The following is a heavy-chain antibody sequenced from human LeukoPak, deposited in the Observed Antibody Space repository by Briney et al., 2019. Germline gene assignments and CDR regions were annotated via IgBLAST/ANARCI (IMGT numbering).Heavy chain of an antibody. Sequence: GASVKVSCKASGGTFSNYAISWVRQAPGQGLEWMGRIIPILGIANYAQKFQGRVTITADKSTSTAYMELSSLRSEDTAVYYCARPIVGATTWDLDYWGQGTLVTVSS. CDR2: IIPILGIA. D-gene: IGHD1-26*01. CDR3: ARPIVGATTWDLDY. CDR1: GGTFSNYA. V-gene: IGHV1-69*04. J-gene: IGHJ4*02.